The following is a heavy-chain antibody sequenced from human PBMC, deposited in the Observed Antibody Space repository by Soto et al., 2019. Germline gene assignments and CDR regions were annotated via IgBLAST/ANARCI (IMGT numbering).Heavy chain of an antibody. V-gene: IGHV3-15*01. Sequence: EVQLVESGGGLVKPGGSLRLSCAASGFTFSNAWMSWVRQAPGKGLEWVGRIKIKTDGVTTDYAAPVKGRFTISRDDSKNTLYLPMNSLKTEHTAVYYCTTPNMTQANWGQGTLVTVSS. CDR2: IKIKTDGVTT. CDR3: TTPNMTQAN. J-gene: IGHJ4*02. CDR1: GFTFSNAW.